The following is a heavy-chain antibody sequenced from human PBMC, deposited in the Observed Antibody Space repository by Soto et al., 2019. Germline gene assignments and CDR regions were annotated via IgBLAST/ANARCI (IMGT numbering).Heavy chain of an antibody. D-gene: IGHD3-9*01. CDR2: ISAYNGNT. J-gene: IGHJ6*02. CDR1: GYTFTIYG. CDR3: ARNLSDILTGPDYYYGMDV. Sequence: ASVKVSCKASGYTFTIYGISWVRQAPGQGLEWMGWISAYNGNTNYAQKLQGRVTMTTDTSTSTAYMELRSLRSDDTAVYYCARNLSDILTGPDYYYGMDVWAKGPRSPSP. V-gene: IGHV1-18*01.